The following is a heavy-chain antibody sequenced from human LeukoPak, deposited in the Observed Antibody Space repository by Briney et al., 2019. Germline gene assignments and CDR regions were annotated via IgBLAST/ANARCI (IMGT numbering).Heavy chain of an antibody. D-gene: IGHD3-10*01. Sequence: PGGSLRLSCAASGFNLRNYDMDWVRQVPGKGLEWVAVIWDDGTNKYYAESVKGRFTISRDDSKKMLYLQMNSLKDEDTAVYYWARERGGQDWDFDLWGRGTLVTVSS. V-gene: IGHV3-33*01. CDR3: ARERGGQDWDFDL. CDR1: GFNLRNYD. J-gene: IGHJ2*01. CDR2: IWDDGTNK.